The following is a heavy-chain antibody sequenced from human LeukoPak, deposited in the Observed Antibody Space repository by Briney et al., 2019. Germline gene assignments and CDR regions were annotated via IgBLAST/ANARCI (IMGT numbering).Heavy chain of an antibody. J-gene: IGHJ4*02. CDR2: ISSSSSYI. CDR3: ARGLGAYCSGGSCTFDN. CDR1: EFTFSIYS. V-gene: IGHV3-21*06. Sequence: GGSLRLSCSASEFTFSIYSMNWVRQSPGKGLEWVSSISSSSSYIYCADSVKGRFTISRDNAKNRLYLQMNSLRAEDTAVYYCARGLGAYCSGGSCTFDNWGQGTLVTVSS. D-gene: IGHD2-15*01.